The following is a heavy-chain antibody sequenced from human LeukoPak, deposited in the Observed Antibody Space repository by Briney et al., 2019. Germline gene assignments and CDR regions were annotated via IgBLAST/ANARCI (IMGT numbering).Heavy chain of an antibody. CDR2: ISAYNGNT. Sequence: GASVKVSCKASGYTFTSYGISWVRQAPGQGLEWMGWISAYNGNTNYAQKLQGRVTMTTDTSTSTAYMELRSLRSEDTAVYYCARGTATGRWFGELLFKRNPQYYFDYWGQGTLVTVSS. J-gene: IGHJ4*02. CDR3: ARGTATGRWFGELLFKRNPQYYFDY. V-gene: IGHV1-18*01. CDR1: GYTFTSYG. D-gene: IGHD3-10*01.